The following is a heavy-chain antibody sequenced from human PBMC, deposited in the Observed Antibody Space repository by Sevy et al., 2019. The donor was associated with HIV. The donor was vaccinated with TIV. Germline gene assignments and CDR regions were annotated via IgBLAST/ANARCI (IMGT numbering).Heavy chain of an antibody. D-gene: IGHD1-26*01. CDR1: GGSITSLY. V-gene: IGHV4-59*08. CDR2: FYYNGHI. CDR3: AGENAWGRGYS. Sequence: SETLSLTCTVSGGSITSLYWNWIRQPPGKGLEWIASFYYNGHINYNPSLKSRVTLSLHTSKNQFSLRLSSVTAADTAMYYCAGENAWGRGYSWGQGTLVTVSS. J-gene: IGHJ4*02.